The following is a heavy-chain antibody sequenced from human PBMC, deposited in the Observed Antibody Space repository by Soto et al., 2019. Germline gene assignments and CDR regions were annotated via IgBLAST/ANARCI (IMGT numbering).Heavy chain of an antibody. J-gene: IGHJ4*02. D-gene: IGHD5-12*01. V-gene: IGHV4-30-4*01. CDR2: IYSTGSS. CDR3: ASYGIHMWMATPNHFDS. CDR1: GGSISSGNYY. Sequence: SETLSLTCTVSGGSISSGNYYWSWIRQSPGKGLEWIGYIYSTGSSHYNPSLRSRVSMSVDTSENQFSLNLSSVTAADTAVYYCASYGIHMWMATPNHFDSWGQGTPVTVSS.